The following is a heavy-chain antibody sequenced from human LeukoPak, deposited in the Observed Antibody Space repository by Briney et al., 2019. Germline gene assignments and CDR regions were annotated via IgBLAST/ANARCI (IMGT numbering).Heavy chain of an antibody. CDR2: INHSAST. V-gene: IGHV4-34*01. Sequence: SETLSLTCAVYGGSFSGYYWSWIRQPPGKGLEWIGEINHSASTNYNPSLKSRVTISVDTSKNQFSLKLSSVTAADTAVYYCARAVPAGFGSSWYGGAVDYWGQGTLVTVSS. CDR1: GGSFSGYY. J-gene: IGHJ4*02. CDR3: ARAVPAGFGSSWYGGAVDY. D-gene: IGHD6-13*01.